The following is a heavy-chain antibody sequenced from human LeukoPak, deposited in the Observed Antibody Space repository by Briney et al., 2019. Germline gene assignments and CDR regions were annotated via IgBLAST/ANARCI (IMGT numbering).Heavy chain of an antibody. CDR3: ARVGGIAAAGYFDY. Sequence: ASVKVSCKASGYTFTSYAMHWVRQAPGQRLEWMGWINAGNGNTKYSQKFQGRVTITGDTSASTAYMELSSLRSEDTAVYYCARVGGIAAAGYFDYWGQGTLVTVSS. J-gene: IGHJ4*02. D-gene: IGHD6-13*01. CDR2: INAGNGNT. CDR1: GYTFTSYA. V-gene: IGHV1-3*01.